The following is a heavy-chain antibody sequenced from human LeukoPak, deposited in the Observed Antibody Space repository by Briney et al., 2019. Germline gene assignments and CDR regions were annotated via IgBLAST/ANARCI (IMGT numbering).Heavy chain of an antibody. V-gene: IGHV4-34*01. CDR1: GGCFSGYY. Sequence: PSETLSLTCAVYGGCFSGYYWSWIRQPPRKGLEWIGEINHSGSTNYNPSLKSRVTISVDTSKNQFSLKLSSVTAADTAVYYCARKEYVWGSYRFANWFDPWGQGTLVTVSS. CDR3: ARKEYVWGSYRFANWFDP. J-gene: IGHJ5*02. CDR2: INHSGST. D-gene: IGHD3-16*02.